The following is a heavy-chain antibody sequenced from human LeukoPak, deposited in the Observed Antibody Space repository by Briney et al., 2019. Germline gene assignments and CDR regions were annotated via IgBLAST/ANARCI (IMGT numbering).Heavy chain of an antibody. V-gene: IGHV4-34*01. Sequence: SETLSLTCAVYGGSFSGYCWSWIRQPPGKGLEWIGEINHSRSTNYNPSLKSRVTISVDTSKNQFSLKLSSVTAADTAVYYCARRSWGVVIPYYYYYMDVWGKGATVTVSS. J-gene: IGHJ6*03. D-gene: IGHD3-3*01. CDR2: INHSRST. CDR1: GGSFSGYC. CDR3: ARRSWGVVIPYYYYYMDV.